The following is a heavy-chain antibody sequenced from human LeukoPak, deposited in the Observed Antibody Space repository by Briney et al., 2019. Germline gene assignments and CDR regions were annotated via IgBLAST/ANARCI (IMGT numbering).Heavy chain of an antibody. Sequence: GGSLRLSCAASGFTFSSYWMHWVRQAPGKGLVWVSRINSDGSSTSYADSVKGRFTISRDNAKNTLYLQMNSLRAEDTAVYYCARDLKEYQLLVGIEPWGQGTLVTVSS. CDR2: INSDGSST. V-gene: IGHV3-74*01. J-gene: IGHJ5*02. CDR1: GFTFSSYW. CDR3: ARDLKEYQLLVGIEP. D-gene: IGHD2-2*01.